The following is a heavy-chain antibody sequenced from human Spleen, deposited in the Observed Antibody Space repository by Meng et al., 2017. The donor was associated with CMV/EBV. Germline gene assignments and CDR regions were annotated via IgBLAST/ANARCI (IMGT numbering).Heavy chain of an antibody. D-gene: IGHD2-2*01. V-gene: IGHV1-46*01. CDR3: ARAPNRSYCSSTSCYPPYYYYGMDV. J-gene: IGHJ6*02. Sequence: ASVKVSCKASGYTFTNYYMHWVRQAPGQGLEWVAIINPSGGSTNYAQKFQGRVTMTRDTSTSTVYMELSSLRSEDTAVYYCARAPNRSYCSSTSCYPPYYYYGMDVWGQGTTVTVS. CDR2: INPSGGST. CDR1: GYTFTNYY.